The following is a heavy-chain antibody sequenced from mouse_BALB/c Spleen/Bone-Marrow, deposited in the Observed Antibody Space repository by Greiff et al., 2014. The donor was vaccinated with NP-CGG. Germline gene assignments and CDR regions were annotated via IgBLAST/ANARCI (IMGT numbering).Heavy chain of an antibody. CDR3: ASDDYDGSWFAY. Sequence: VQLQQSGAELVRPGASVKLSCKASGYSFTNYWMNWMKQRPGQGLEWIGMIHPSDSETRLNQKFKDKATLTVDKSSSTAYMQLSSPTSEDSAVYYYASDDYDGSWFAYWGQGTLVTVSA. J-gene: IGHJ3*01. CDR2: IHPSDSET. V-gene: IGHV1-74*01. CDR1: GYSFTNYW. D-gene: IGHD2-4*01.